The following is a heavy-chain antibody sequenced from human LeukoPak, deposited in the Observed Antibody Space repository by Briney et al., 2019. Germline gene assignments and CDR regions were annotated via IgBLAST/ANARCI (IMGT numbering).Heavy chain of an antibody. CDR3: AKDRASPGFNLFDP. V-gene: IGHV3-23*01. J-gene: IGHJ5*02. Sequence: GGSLRLSCAASGFSFSSYAMNWVRQAPGQGLEWVSGISGRGDGTYYADSVRGRFTISRDNSKNTLHLQMNRLRAGDTAVYYCAKDRASPGFNLFDPWGQGTLVTVSS. D-gene: IGHD5-12*01. CDR2: ISGRGDGT. CDR1: GFSFSSYA.